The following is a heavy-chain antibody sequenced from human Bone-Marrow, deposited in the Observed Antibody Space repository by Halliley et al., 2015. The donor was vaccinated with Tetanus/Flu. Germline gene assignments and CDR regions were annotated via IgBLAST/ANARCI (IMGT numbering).Heavy chain of an antibody. CDR2: IYYTGNT. CDR1: GGSVSSTSHY. J-gene: IGHJ4*02. Sequence: GLVKPSETLSLTCTVSGGSVSSTSHYWSWIRQPPGKGLEWIGYIYYTGNTNYNPSLKSRVTMSVDTSKNHFSLNLRSVTAADTAVYYCARGASSAYDFWGQGALISVSS. D-gene: IGHD2-15*01. V-gene: IGHV4-61*03. CDR3: ARGASSAYDF.